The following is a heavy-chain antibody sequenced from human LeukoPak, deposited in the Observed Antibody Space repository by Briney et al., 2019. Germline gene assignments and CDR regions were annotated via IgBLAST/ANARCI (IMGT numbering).Heavy chain of an antibody. D-gene: IGHD5-18*01. Sequence: SETLSLTCAVYGGSFSGYYWSWVRQPPGKGLEWIGEINHSGSTNYNPSLKSRVTISVDTSKNQFSLKLSSVTAADTAVYYCAGTTEGGYTYNYFYYYYMDVWGKGTTVTISS. J-gene: IGHJ6*03. CDR2: INHSGST. V-gene: IGHV4-34*01. CDR3: AGTTEGGYTYNYFYYYYMDV. CDR1: GGSFSGYY.